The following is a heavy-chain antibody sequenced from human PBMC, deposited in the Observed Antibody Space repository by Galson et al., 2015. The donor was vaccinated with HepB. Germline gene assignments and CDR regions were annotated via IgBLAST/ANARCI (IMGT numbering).Heavy chain of an antibody. V-gene: IGHV2-5*01. CDR2: IYWNDAK. J-gene: IGHJ4*01. D-gene: IGHD5-12*01. CDR3: ANTMVATLKWDH. Sequence: PALVKPTQTLTLTCTFSGFSLSTSGVGVGWIRPPPGKALECLALIYWNDAKRYSPSLESRVSITKDSSKNQVVLTMTDMDPMDTATYYCANTMVATLKWDHWGHGTLVTVSS. CDR1: GFSLSTSGVG.